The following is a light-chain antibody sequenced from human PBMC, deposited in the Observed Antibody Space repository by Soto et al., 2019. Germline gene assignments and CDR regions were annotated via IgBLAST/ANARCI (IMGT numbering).Light chain of an antibody. CDR2: RIS. Sequence: EIVMTQSPATLSVSPGETATLSCRASQSVNTNLAWYQQKAGQAPRLLTYRISTRATGIPARFSGSGSGTEFTLTINSLQSEDFAVYYCQQHNDWPLTFGGGTKVEIK. CDR3: QQHNDWPLT. V-gene: IGKV3-15*01. CDR1: QSVNTN. J-gene: IGKJ4*01.